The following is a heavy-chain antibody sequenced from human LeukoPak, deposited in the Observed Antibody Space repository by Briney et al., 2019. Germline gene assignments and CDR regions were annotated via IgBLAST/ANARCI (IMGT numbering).Heavy chain of an antibody. CDR3: ASSAGDSSGYYPTDSGDAFDI. V-gene: IGHV1-69*01. J-gene: IGHJ3*02. D-gene: IGHD3-22*01. Sequence: SVKVSCKASGGTFSSYAISWVRQAPGQGLEWMGGTIPIFGTANYAQKFQGRVTITADESTSTAYMELSSVTAADTAVYYCASSAGDSSGYYPTDSGDAFDIWGQGTMVTVSS. CDR1: GGTFSSYA. CDR2: TIPIFGTA.